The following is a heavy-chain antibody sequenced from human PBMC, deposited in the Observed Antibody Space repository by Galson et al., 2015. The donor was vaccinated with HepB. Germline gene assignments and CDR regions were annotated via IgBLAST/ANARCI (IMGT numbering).Heavy chain of an antibody. Sequence: SVKVSCKASGYTFTSYAMHWVRQAPGQRLEWMGWINAGNGNTKYSQKFQGRVTITRDTPASTAYMELSSLRSEDTAVYYCAIDFRYYYDSSGYLDAFDIWGQGTMVTVSS. V-gene: IGHV1-3*01. CDR2: INAGNGNT. CDR3: AIDFRYYYDSSGYLDAFDI. J-gene: IGHJ3*02. CDR1: GYTFTSYA. D-gene: IGHD3-22*01.